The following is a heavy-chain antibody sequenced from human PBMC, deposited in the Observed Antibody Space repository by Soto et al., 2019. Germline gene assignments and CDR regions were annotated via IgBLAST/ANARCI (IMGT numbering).Heavy chain of an antibody. Sequence: ASVKVSCKASGYTFTSYAMHWVRQAPGQRLEWMGWINAGNGSTYYADSVKGRFTISRDNSKNSLYLQMNSLRAEDTAVYYCAKGCYYDSSGYYVRRYFDYWGQGTLVTVSS. D-gene: IGHD3-22*01. CDR1: GYTFTSYA. V-gene: IGHV1-3*01. CDR3: AKGCYYDSSGYYVRRYFDY. J-gene: IGHJ4*02. CDR2: INAGNGST.